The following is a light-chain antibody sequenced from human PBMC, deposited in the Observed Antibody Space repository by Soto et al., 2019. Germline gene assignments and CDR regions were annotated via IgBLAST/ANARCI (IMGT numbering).Light chain of an antibody. V-gene: IGKV1-5*01. CDR1: QSISSW. CDR3: QQYSSHRT. CDR2: DAS. J-gene: IGKJ1*01. Sequence: DIQMTQSPSTLSASVGDRVTITCRASQSISSWLAWYQRKPGNSPKVLIYDASTLESGVPSRFSGSGSGTEFTLTISGLQADDFATYYCQQYSSHRTFGQGTKVDIK.